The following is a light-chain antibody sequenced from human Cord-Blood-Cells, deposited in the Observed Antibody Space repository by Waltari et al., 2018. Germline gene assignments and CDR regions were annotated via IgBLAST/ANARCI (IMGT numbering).Light chain of an antibody. CDR1: SSDVGGYNY. J-gene: IGLJ3*02. CDR3: SSYTSSSTWV. CDR2: DVS. V-gene: IGLV2-14*01. Sequence: QSALTQPASVSVSPGRSITISCTGTSSDVGGYNYVSWYQQHPGKAPKLMIYDVSKRPSGVSNRFSGSKSGNTASLTISGLQAEDEADYYCSSYTSSSTWVFGGGTKLTVL.